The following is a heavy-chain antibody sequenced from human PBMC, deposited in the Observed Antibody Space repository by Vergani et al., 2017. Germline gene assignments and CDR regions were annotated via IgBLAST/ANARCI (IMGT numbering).Heavy chain of an antibody. CDR3: AKDPHDYKFDY. V-gene: IGHV3-53*01. CDR2: IYSGGST. Sequence: EVQLVESGGGLIQPGGSLRLSCAASGFTVSSNYMSWDRQAPGKGLEWVSVIYSGGSTYYADSVKGRFTISRDNSKNTLYLQMNSLRAEDTAVYYCAKDPHDYKFDYWGQGTLVTVSS. J-gene: IGHJ4*02. D-gene: IGHD4-11*01. CDR1: GFTVSSNY.